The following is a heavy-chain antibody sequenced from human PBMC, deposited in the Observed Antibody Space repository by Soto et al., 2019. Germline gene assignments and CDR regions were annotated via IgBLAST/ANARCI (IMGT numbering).Heavy chain of an antibody. V-gene: IGHV3-30*18. CDR2: ISYDGSNK. J-gene: IGHJ6*02. CDR3: AKSGMDV. Sequence: GGPLRLSCAASGFTFSSYGMHWVRQAPGKGLEWVAVISYDGSNKYYADSVKGRFTISRDNSKNTPYLQMNSLRAEDTAVYYCAKSGMDVWGQGTTVTVSS. CDR1: GFTFSSYG.